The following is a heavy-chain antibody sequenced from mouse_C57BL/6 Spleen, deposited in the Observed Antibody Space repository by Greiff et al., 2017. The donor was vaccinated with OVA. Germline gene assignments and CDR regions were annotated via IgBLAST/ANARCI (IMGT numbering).Heavy chain of an antibody. CDR1: GYTFTDYY. Sequence: VQLQQSGPELVKPGASVKISCKASGYTFTDYYMNWVKQSHGKSLEWIGDINPNNGGTSYNQKFKGKATLTVDKSSSTAYMELRSLTSEDSAVYYCARSSYYYGSSSYAMDYWGQGTSVTVSS. J-gene: IGHJ4*01. V-gene: IGHV1-26*01. D-gene: IGHD1-1*01. CDR2: INPNNGGT. CDR3: ARSSYYYGSSSYAMDY.